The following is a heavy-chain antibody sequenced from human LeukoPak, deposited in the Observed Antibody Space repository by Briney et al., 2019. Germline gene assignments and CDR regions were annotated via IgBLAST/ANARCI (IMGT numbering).Heavy chain of an antibody. CDR2: ISYDGSNK. CDR1: GFTFSSYA. J-gene: IGHJ4*02. Sequence: GRSLRLSCAASGFTFSSYAMHWVRQAPGKGLEWVAVISYDGSNKYYADSVKGRFTISRDNSKNTLYLQMTSLRTEDTAVYYCARDRSGTGHFDYWGQGTLVTVSS. D-gene: IGHD5-12*01. V-gene: IGHV3-30-3*01. CDR3: ARDRSGTGHFDY.